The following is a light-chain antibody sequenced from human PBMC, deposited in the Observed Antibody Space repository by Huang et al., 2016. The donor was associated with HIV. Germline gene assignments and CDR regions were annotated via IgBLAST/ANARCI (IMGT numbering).Light chain of an antibody. Sequence: DVVMTQTPLSLSVTPGQAPSISCKSRKGLLHSDGKTYLFWYLQKPGQSPHLLIYEVSSRFSGVPDRFSGSGSGTHFTLKISRVEAEDVGIYYCMQGIYLPYTFGQGTKLEIK. CDR1: KGLLHSDGKTY. J-gene: IGKJ2*01. CDR3: MQGIYLPYT. V-gene: IGKV2-29*02. CDR2: EVS.